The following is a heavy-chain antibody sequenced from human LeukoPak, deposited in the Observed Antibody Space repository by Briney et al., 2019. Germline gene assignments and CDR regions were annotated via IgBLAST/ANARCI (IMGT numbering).Heavy chain of an antibody. Sequence: SETLSLTCTVSGGSTSSNYWSWIRQPPGKGLEWIGYFYYSGSSDYNPSLRSRLTISLDTSKNQFSLKLSSVTAADTAVYYCARGVGHYDFWSGYYDPRFDYWGQGTLVTVSS. D-gene: IGHD3-3*01. CDR2: FYYSGSS. V-gene: IGHV4-59*01. CDR1: GGSTSSNY. CDR3: ARGVGHYDFWSGYYDPRFDY. J-gene: IGHJ4*02.